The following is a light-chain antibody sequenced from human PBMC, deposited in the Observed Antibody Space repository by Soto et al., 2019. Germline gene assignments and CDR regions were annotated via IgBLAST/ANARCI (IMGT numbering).Light chain of an antibody. CDR3: QQRSNWRT. V-gene: IGKV3-11*01. CDR2: DAS. CDR1: PSVSSY. Sequence: ELVLTHAPATRCLSPGERATLSCSASPSVSSYLAWYQQKPGQAPQLLIYDASNRATGIPARFSGSGSGTDFTLTISSLEPEDFAVYYCQQRSNWRTFGQGTKVDIK. J-gene: IGKJ1*01.